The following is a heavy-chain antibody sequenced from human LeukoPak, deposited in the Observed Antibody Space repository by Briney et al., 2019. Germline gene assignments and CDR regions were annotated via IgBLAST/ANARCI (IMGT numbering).Heavy chain of an antibody. D-gene: IGHD3-10*01. Sequence: RXAPXXXLVWVXXVKSYGSNPSYADSVKGRSTISRDNAENMLYLQMNTLGAEDTAVYYCARDIVSGSGSLDYWGQGTLVTVSS. CDR2: VKSYGSNP. CDR3: ARDIVSGSGSLDY. J-gene: IGHJ4*02. V-gene: IGHV3-74*01.